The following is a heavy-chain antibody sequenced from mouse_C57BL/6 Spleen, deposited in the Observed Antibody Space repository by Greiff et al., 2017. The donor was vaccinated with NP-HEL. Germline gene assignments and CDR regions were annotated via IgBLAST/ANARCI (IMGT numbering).Heavy chain of an antibody. CDR2: ISYDGSN. CDR1: GYSITSGYY. J-gene: IGHJ3*01. V-gene: IGHV3-6*01. CDR3: ARDPGRGAY. D-gene: IGHD4-1*01. Sequence: ESGPGLVKPSQSLSLTCSVTGYSITSGYYWNWIRQFPGNKLEWMGYISYDGSNNYNPSLKNRISITRDTSKNQFFLKLNSVTTEDTATYYCARDPGRGAYWGQGTLVTVSA.